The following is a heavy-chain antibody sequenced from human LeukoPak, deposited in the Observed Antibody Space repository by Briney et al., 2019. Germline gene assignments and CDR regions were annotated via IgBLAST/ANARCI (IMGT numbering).Heavy chain of an antibody. Sequence: PGGSLRLSCAASGFTFSSYGMHWVRQAPGKGLEWVAVISYDGSNKYYADSVKGRFTISRDNSKNTLYLQMNSLRAEDTAVYYCAKDHFRYDFWSGYYSVPYYFDYWGQGTLVTVSS. CDR1: GFTFSSYG. D-gene: IGHD3-3*01. CDR3: AKDHFRYDFWSGYYSVPYYFDY. CDR2: ISYDGSNK. J-gene: IGHJ4*02. V-gene: IGHV3-30*18.